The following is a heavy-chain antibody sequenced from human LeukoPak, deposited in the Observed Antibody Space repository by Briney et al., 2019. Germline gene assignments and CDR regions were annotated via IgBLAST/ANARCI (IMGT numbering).Heavy chain of an antibody. D-gene: IGHD3-10*01. Sequence: PGGSLRLSCAASGFTFSNYWMNWVRQAPGKGQEWVANIKQDGGEKSYVDSVKGRFTISRDNAKNSLHLQMNSLRAEDTAVYYCARGRVGSASHGVDAFAIWRGRPRVTVFS. CDR1: GFTFSNYW. CDR3: ARGRVGSASHGVDAFAI. V-gene: IGHV3-7*01. CDR2: IKQDGGEK. J-gene: IGHJ3*02.